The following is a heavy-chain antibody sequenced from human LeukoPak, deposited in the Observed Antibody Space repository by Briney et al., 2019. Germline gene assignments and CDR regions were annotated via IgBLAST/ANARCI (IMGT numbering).Heavy chain of an antibody. CDR3: ARDDAYSGSYVWFDP. D-gene: IGHD1-26*01. CDR1: GGSFSGYY. J-gene: IGHJ5*02. V-gene: IGHV3-11*01. Sequence: LSLTCAVYGGSFSGYYMSWIRQAPGKGLEWVSYISSSGSTIYYADSVKGRFTISRDNAKNSLYLQMNSLRAEDTVVYYRARDDAYSGSYVWFDPWGQGTLVTVSS. CDR2: ISSSGSTI.